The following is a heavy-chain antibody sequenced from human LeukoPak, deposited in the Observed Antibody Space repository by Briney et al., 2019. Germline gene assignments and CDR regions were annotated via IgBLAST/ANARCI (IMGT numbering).Heavy chain of an antibody. J-gene: IGHJ4*02. CDR2: INHSGST. V-gene: IGHV4-34*01. D-gene: IGHD1-26*01. Sequence: SETLSLTCAVYGGSFSGYYWSWIRQPPGKGLEWIGEINHSGSTNYNPSLKSRVTISVDTSKNQFSLKLSSVTAADTAVYYCAREDPSGIYLEGFDYWGQGTLVTVSS. CDR3: AREDPSGIYLEGFDY. CDR1: GGSFSGYY.